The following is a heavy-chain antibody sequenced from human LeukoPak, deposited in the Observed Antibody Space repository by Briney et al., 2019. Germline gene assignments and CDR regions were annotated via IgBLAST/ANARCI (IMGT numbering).Heavy chain of an antibody. D-gene: IGHD5-18*01. CDR1: GYTFTSYG. V-gene: IGHV1-18*01. CDR3: ARGSSYGFSMGY. CDR2: ISTYNGNT. J-gene: IGHJ4*02. Sequence: GASVKVSCKASGYTFTSYGISWVRQAPGQGLEWMGWISTYNGNTNYAQKLQGRVAMTTDTSTTTAYMELRSLRSDDTAVYYCARGSSYGFSMGYWGQGTLVTVSS.